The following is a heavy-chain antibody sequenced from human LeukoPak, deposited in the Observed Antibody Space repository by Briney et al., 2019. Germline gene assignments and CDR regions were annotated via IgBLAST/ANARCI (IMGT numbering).Heavy chain of an antibody. D-gene: IGHD6-13*01. V-gene: IGHV4-61*02. CDR2: IYTSGGT. CDR3: ARNRGIGSSFVDY. CDR1: DGSISSATYY. Sequence: PSETQTLTCTVSDGSISSATYYWGWIRQPAGKGLEWIGRIYTSGGTNYNPSLKSRVTISVDTSKNQFSLKLSSVTAADTAVYYCARNRGIGSSFVDYWGQGTLVTVSS. J-gene: IGHJ4*02.